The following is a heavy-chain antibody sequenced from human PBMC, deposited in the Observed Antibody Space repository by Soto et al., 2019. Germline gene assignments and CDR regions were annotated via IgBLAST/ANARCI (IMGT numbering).Heavy chain of an antibody. D-gene: IGHD2-2*01. CDR3: ASSDCSSTSCYGSGHYFQH. CDR1: GGSISSGGYY. Sequence: QVQLQESGPGLVKPSQTLSLTCPVSGGSISSGGYYWSWIRQHPGKGLEWIGYIYYSGSTYYNPSLKSRVTISVDTSKNQFSLKLSSVTAEDTAVYYCASSDCSSTSCYGSGHYFQHWGQGTLVTVSS. V-gene: IGHV4-31*03. CDR2: IYYSGST. J-gene: IGHJ1*01.